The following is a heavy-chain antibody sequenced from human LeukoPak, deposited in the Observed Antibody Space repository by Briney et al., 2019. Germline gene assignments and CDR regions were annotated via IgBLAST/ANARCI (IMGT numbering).Heavy chain of an antibody. CDR1: GFTFSSYA. J-gene: IGHJ4*02. Sequence: GGSLRLSCAASGFTFSSYAMSWVRQAPGKGLEWVSTIGVSGGSTFYADSVKGRFTNSRDNSKNTLYLQMNSLRVEDTAVYYCAKGYYDSTGYPLRPSFDYWGQGTLVTVSS. CDR3: AKGYYDSTGYPLRPSFDY. D-gene: IGHD3-22*01. V-gene: IGHV3-23*01. CDR2: IGVSGGST.